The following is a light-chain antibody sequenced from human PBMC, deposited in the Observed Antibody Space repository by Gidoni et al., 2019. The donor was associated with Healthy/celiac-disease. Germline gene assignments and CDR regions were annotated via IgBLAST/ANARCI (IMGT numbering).Light chain of an antibody. CDR2: WAS. Sequence: DIVMTQSPDSLAVSLGERATINCKSSQSGLYSSNNKNYVAWYQQKPGQPPKLLIYWASTRESGVPDRFSGSGSGTDFTLTISSLQAEDVAVYYCQQYYSTPPLTFGGXTKVEIK. V-gene: IGKV4-1*01. J-gene: IGKJ4*02. CDR3: QQYYSTPPLT. CDR1: QSGLYSSNNKNY.